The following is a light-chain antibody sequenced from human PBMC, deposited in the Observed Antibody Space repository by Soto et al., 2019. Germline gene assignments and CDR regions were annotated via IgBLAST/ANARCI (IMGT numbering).Light chain of an antibody. CDR2: SDT. Sequence: SYELTQPPSVSVAPGKTASISCGGNNIGSKGVHWYQQRPGQAPVLVIYSDTDLPPVIPERFSGSNSANLATLTISRVEAGDEDDYYCQVWDRGSAHVVVGGGTTVTVL. CDR1: NIGSKG. CDR3: QVWDRGSAHVV. J-gene: IGLJ2*01. V-gene: IGLV3-21*04.